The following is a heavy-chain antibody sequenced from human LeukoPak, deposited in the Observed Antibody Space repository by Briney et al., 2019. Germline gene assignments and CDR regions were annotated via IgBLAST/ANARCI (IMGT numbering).Heavy chain of an antibody. CDR3: ARDKVVGATVLDY. J-gene: IGHJ4*02. CDR2: IKQDGGEI. D-gene: IGHD1-26*01. V-gene: IGHV3-7*05. CDR1: GFTFSSYW. Sequence: PGGSLRLSCAAYGFTFSSYWMSWVRQAPGKGPEWVANIKQDGGEIYYVDSVKGRFTISRDNAKNSVYLQMNSLRADDTAVYYCARDKVVGATVLDYWGQGTLVTVSS.